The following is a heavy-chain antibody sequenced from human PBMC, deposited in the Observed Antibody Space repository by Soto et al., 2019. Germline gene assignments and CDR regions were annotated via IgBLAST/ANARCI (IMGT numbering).Heavy chain of an antibody. Sequence: QVQLQESGPGLVKPSETLSLTCTVSGGSISSYYWSWIRQPPGKGLEWIGYIYYSGSTNYNPSLKSGVTISVATSKNQCSLKLSSVAAADTAVYYCARARRGGSYDYFDYWGQGTLVTVSS. D-gene: IGHD1-26*01. CDR2: IYYSGST. V-gene: IGHV4-59*01. J-gene: IGHJ4*02. CDR1: GGSISSYY. CDR3: ARARRGGSYDYFDY.